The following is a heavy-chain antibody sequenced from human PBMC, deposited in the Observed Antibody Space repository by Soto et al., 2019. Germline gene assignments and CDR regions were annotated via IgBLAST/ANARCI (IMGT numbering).Heavy chain of an antibody. CDR3: AKVTIFGVAHNAFDI. J-gene: IGHJ3*02. CDR1: GFTFSSYA. D-gene: IGHD3-3*01. V-gene: IGHV3-23*01. CDR2: ISGSGGST. Sequence: PGGSLRLSCAASGFTFSSYAMGWVRQAPGKGLEWVSAISGSGGSTYYADSVKGRFTISRDNSKNTLYLQMNSLRAEDTAVYYCAKVTIFGVAHNAFDIWGQGTMVTVSS.